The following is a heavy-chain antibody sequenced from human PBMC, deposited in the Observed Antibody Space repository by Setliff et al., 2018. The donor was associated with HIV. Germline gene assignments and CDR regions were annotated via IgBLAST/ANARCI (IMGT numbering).Heavy chain of an antibody. V-gene: IGHV4-39*02. CDR1: GGSITTSTFY. Sequence: SETLSLTCTVSGGSITTSTFYWGWIRQPPGKGLEWIGSIYYSGSTYYNPSLKSRLTITQHTSKNHFSLSLSSVTAADTAVYYCVRIWDIVGGPSDYWGLGNMVTVSS. J-gene: IGHJ4*02. D-gene: IGHD1-26*01. CDR3: VRIWDIVGGPSDY. CDR2: IYYSGST.